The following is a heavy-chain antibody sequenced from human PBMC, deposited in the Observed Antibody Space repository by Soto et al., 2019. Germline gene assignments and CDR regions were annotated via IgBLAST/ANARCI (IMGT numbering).Heavy chain of an antibody. D-gene: IGHD2-2*02. CDR3: ARQGRCSSTSCYTGANFYYYGMDV. CDR2: IYPGDSDT. J-gene: IGHJ6*02. CDR1: GYSFTSYW. Sequence: GESLKISCKGSGYSFTSYWIGWVRQMPGKGLEWMGIIYPGDSDTRYSPSFQGQVTISADKSISTAYLRWSSLQASDTAIYYCARQGRCSSTSCYTGANFYYYGMDVWGQGTTVTVSS. V-gene: IGHV5-51*01.